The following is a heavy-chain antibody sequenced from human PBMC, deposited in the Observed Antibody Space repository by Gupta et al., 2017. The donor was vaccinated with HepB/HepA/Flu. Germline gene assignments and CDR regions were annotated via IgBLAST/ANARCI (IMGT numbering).Heavy chain of an antibody. CDR3: ARVLVTPGNERTYYMDV. V-gene: IGHV1-69*01. CDR2: IIPIFGTA. CDR1: GGTFSSYA. D-gene: IGHD6-13*01. J-gene: IGHJ6*03. Sequence: QVQLVQSGAEVKKPGSSVKVSCKASGGTFSSYAISWVRQAPGQGLEWMGGIIPIFGTANYEQKFQGRVTITADESTSTAYMELSSLRSEDTAVYYCARVLVTPGNERTYYMDVWGKGTTVTVSS.